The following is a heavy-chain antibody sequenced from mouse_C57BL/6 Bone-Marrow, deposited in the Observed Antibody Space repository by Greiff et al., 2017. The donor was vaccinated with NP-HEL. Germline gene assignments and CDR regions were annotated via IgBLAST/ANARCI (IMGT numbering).Heavy chain of an antibody. Sequence: EVQGVESGGDLVKPGGSLKLSCAASGFTFSSYGMSWVRQTPDKRLEWVATISSGGSYTYYPDSVKGRFTISRDNAKNTLYLQMSSLKSEDTAMYYCAGYSIPMDYWGQGNSVTVSS. CDR3: AGYSIPMDY. V-gene: IGHV5-6*01. CDR2: ISSGGSYT. J-gene: IGHJ4*01. D-gene: IGHD2-5*01. CDR1: GFTFSSYG.